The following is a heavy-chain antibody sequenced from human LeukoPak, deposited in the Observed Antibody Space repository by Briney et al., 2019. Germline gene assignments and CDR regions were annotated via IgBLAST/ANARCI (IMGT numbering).Heavy chain of an antibody. CDR1: AGSISRTNW. V-gene: IGHV4-4*02. CDR2: ISLSGHT. J-gene: IGHJ4*02. Sequence: SETLSLTCDVSAGSISRTNWWSWVRQSPGQGLEWIGEISLSGHTNYNPSLQSRVTMSLDESKNQVSLDLASVTDADTAVYYCSRESGAFSSLGYWSQGTLVTVHS. CDR3: SRESGAFSSLGY. D-gene: IGHD1-26*01.